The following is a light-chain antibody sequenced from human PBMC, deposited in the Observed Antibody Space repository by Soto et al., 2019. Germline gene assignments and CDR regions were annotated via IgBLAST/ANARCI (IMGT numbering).Light chain of an antibody. CDR1: QSVSKS. CDR2: DAS. CDR3: QQRSVWPPSIT. V-gene: IGKV3-11*01. Sequence: EIVLTQSPATLTLCPGERATLSCRAIQSVSKSLGWYQQKPGQAPRLLIYDASNRASGIPARFSGSGSGTDFTLTISSLEPEDFAVYYCQQRSVWPPSITFGQGTRLEI. J-gene: IGKJ5*01.